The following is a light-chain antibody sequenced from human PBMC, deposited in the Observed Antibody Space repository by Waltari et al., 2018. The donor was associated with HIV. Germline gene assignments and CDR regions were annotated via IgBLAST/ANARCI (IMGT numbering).Light chain of an antibody. CDR1: TSTIGTNI. CDR2: SNN. Sequence: QSVLTQPPSASGTPGQDVTISCSGNTSTIGTNIGNWYQQFPGPPPKLLIYSNNRRPAGVPARFTGSKAGTSASLAISRHQSEDEADYFCAAGDDTLNGLFGGGTKLTVL. CDR3: AAGDDTLNGL. V-gene: IGLV1-44*01. J-gene: IGLJ2*01.